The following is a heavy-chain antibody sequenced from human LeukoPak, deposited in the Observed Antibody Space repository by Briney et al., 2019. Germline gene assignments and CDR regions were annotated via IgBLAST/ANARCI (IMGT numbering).Heavy chain of an antibody. CDR3: ASREDDGDYVGVY. V-gene: IGHV3-23*01. D-gene: IGHD4-17*01. CDR2: IIGGSGGTT. CDR1: GFTFSNYA. Sequence: GGSLRLSCVTSGFTFSNYAMNWVRQAPGKGLEWVSGIIGGSGGTTYYAESVEGRFSISRDNSKNTLYLQMNSLRAEDTAVYYCASREDDGDYVGVYWGQGTLVTVSS. J-gene: IGHJ4*02.